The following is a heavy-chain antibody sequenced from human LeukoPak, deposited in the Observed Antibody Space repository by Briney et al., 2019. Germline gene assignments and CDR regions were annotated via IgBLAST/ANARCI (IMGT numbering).Heavy chain of an antibody. CDR2: ILNKADDGTT. Sequence: GESISLSCAAAGSTLNNAWTGWVRHPPGRGLEWVGLILNKADDGTTDYAATVKGRFTMSRDDSKNTLYLQMNSLKTEDTAVYYCTANYDYVWGSDYWGQGTLVTVSS. V-gene: IGHV3-15*01. J-gene: IGHJ4*02. CDR1: GSTLNNAW. CDR3: TANYDYVWGSDY. D-gene: IGHD3-16*01.